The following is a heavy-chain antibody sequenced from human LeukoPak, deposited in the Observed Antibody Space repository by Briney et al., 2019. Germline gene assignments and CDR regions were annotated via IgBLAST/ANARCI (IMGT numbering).Heavy chain of an antibody. CDR2: ISYDGSNK. V-gene: IGHV3-30-3*01. CDR3: AREGPELELPVV. CDR1: GFTFSSYA. Sequence: GRSLRLSCAASGFTFSSYAMHWVRQAPGKGLEWVAVISYDGSNKYYADSVKGRFTISRDNSKNTLYLQMNSLRAEDTAVYYCAREGPELELPVVWGQGTLVTVSS. J-gene: IGHJ4*02. D-gene: IGHD1-7*01.